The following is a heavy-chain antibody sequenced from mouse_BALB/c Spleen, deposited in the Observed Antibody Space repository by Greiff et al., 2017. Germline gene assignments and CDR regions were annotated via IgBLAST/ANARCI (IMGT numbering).Heavy chain of an antibody. Sequence: EVKLVESGGGLVQPGGSLKLSCAASGFDFSRYWMSWVRQAPGKGLEWIGEINPDSSTINYTPSLKDKFIISRDNAKNTLYLQMSKVRSEDTALYYCARPGYGNWFAYWGQGTLVTVSA. CDR3: ARPGYGNWFAY. D-gene: IGHD2-10*02. CDR2: INPDSSTI. CDR1: GFDFSRYW. V-gene: IGHV4-1*02. J-gene: IGHJ3*01.